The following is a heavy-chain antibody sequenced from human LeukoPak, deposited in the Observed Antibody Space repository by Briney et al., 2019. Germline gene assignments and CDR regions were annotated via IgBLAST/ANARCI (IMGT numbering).Heavy chain of an antibody. CDR3: ARDLMSYDFWSGPFDY. V-gene: IGHV4-4*07. CDR1: GGSISSYY. J-gene: IGHJ4*02. Sequence: SETLSLTCTVSGGSISSYYWSWIRQPAGKGLEWIGRIYTSGSTNYNPSLKSRVTMSVDTSKNQFSLKLSSVTAADTAVYYCARDLMSYDFWSGPFDYWAREPWSPSPQ. CDR2: IYTSGST. D-gene: IGHD3-3*01.